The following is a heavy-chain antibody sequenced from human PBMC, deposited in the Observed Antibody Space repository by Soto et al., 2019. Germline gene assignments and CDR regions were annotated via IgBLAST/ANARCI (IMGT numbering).Heavy chain of an antibody. CDR2: IWYDGGNQ. V-gene: IGHV3-33*01. CDR3: ARVLDYYGSGTLVDVAGDY. J-gene: IGHJ4*02. Sequence: QVQLVESGGGVVQPGTSLRLSCVASGFTFSGYGMNWVRQAPGKGLEWVGVIWYDGGNQYYADSVKGRFTISRENSKNTLYLQMNSLRAEDTAVYYCARVLDYYGSGTLVDVAGDYGGQGTQVTVSS. D-gene: IGHD3-10*01. CDR1: GFTFSGYG.